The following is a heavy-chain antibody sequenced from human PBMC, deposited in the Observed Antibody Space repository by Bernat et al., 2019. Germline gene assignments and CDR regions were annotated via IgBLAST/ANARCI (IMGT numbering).Heavy chain of an antibody. CDR2: ISYDGSNK. CDR3: ASDRGGSCFLYFFDY. CDR1: GFTFSSYA. Sequence: QVQLVESGGVVVQPGRSLRLSCAASGFTFSSYAMHWVRQAPGKGLEWVAVISYDGSNKYYADSVKGRFTISRDNSKNTLYLQMNSLRAEDTAVYYCASDRGGSCFLYFFDYWSQVTLVTFFS. D-gene: IGHD3-22*01. J-gene: IGHJ4*02. V-gene: IGHV3-30-3*01.